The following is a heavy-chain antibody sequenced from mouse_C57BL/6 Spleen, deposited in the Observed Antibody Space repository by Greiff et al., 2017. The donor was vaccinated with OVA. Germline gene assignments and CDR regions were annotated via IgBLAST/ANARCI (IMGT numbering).Heavy chain of an antibody. CDR2: ISSGSSTI. V-gene: IGHV5-17*01. J-gene: IGHJ3*01. CDR1: GFTFSDYG. Sequence: EVKLMESGGGLVKPGGSLKLSCAASGFTFSDYGMHWVRQAPEKGLEWVAYISSGSSTIYYADTVKGRFTISRDNAKNTLVLQMTSLRSEDTAMYYCARQDYSSWGKGTLVTVAA. D-gene: IGHD2-12*01. CDR3: ARQDYSS.